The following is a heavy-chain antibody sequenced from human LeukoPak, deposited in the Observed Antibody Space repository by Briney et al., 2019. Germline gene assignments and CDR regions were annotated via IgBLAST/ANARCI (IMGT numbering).Heavy chain of an antibody. V-gene: IGHV3-30*02. CDR2: IRYDGSNK. Sequence: GGSLRLSCAASGFTFSNYGMHWVRQAPGKGLEWVAFIRYDGSNKYFADPVKGRFTISGDNSKNTLYLQMNSLRAEDTAVYYCAKEGFSSGYSHFDYWGLGTLVTVSS. CDR3: AKEGFSSGYSHFDY. CDR1: GFTFSNYG. D-gene: IGHD3-22*01. J-gene: IGHJ4*02.